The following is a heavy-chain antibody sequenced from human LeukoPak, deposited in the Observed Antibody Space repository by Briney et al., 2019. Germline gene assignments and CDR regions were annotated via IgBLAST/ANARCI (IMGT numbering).Heavy chain of an antibody. D-gene: IGHD5-24*01. CDR3: ARESRTTISPKLDY. J-gene: IGHJ4*02. Sequence: KPGGSLRLSCAASGFTFSSYSMNWVRQAPGKGLEWVSSISSSSSYIYYADSVKGRFTISRDNAKNSLYLHMNSLRAEDTAVYYCARESRTTISPKLDYWGQGTLVTVSS. V-gene: IGHV3-21*01. CDR1: GFTFSSYS. CDR2: ISSSSSYI.